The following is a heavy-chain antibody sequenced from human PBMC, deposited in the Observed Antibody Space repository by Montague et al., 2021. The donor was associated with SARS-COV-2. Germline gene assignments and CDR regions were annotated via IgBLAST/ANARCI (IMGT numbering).Heavy chain of an antibody. V-gene: IGHV3-74*01. CDR3: ARVLYYYGRFDY. J-gene: IGHJ4*02. CDR1: GFTFSSYC. Sequence: SLRLSCAASGFTFSSYCMPWVRQPPGKGLVWVSRINSDGSSTSYADSVKGRFTISRDNARNTLYLQMNSLRAEDTAVYYCARVLYYYGRFDYWGQGTLVTVSS. D-gene: IGHD3-10*01. CDR2: INSDGSST.